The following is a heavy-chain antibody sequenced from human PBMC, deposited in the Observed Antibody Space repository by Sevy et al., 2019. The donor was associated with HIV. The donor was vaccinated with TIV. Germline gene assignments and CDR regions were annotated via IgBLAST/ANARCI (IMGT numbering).Heavy chain of an antibody. V-gene: IGHV3-49*03. Sequence: GGSLRLSCTTSGFTFGDYAMGWFRQAPGKGLEWVGFIRTTASGGTTDYAASVKGTFIISRDDSKSIAYLKMNSLKTEDTAVYYCTRSFSVTWYPHYWGQGTLVTVSS. CDR1: GFTFGDYA. J-gene: IGHJ4*02. CDR2: IRTTASGGTT. D-gene: IGHD6-13*01. CDR3: TRSFSVTWYPHY.